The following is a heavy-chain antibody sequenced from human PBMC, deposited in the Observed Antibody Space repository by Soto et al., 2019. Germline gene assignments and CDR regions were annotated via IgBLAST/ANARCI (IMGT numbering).Heavy chain of an antibody. CDR2: IYWDDDT. CDR3: AHANALDYGDYWGPHY. J-gene: IGHJ4*02. Sequence: QITLKESGPPLVKPTQTLTLTCTFSGFSLSTSGVGVGWIRQPPGKALEWLAVIYWDDDTRYSPSLKSRLTITKDTPKNQVVLTMTNVDPVDTATYYCAHANALDYGDYWGPHYWGQGTLVTVSS. D-gene: IGHD4-17*01. CDR1: GFSLSTSGVG. V-gene: IGHV2-5*02.